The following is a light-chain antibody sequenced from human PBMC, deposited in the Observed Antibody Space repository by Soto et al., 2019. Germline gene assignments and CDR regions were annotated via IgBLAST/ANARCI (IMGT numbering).Light chain of an antibody. J-gene: IGKJ2*01. CDR1: QSVNNNF. CDR3: QQYGSSPYT. CDR2: GAS. Sequence: EIVLTQSPGTLSLSPGESVTLSCRASQSVNNNFVAWHQQRPGQAPRVLIYGASSRATGIPDRFSATGSGTDFTLTISRLEPEDFAVFYCQQYGSSPYTFGQGTKLEIK. V-gene: IGKV3-20*01.